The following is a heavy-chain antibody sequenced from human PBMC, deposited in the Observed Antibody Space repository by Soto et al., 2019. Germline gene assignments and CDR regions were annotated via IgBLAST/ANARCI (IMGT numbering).Heavy chain of an antibody. CDR2: ISSSGSTM. V-gene: IGHV3-48*03. D-gene: IGHD5-18*01. Sequence: EGQLVESGGALVQPGGSLRLSCAVSGFTFSNYEMNWVRQAPGKGLEWVSYISSSGSTMYYADSVRGRFTITRDNTKKILFLPMNSLRPEDTAVYYCARVHAWEWIQLWLWYFDLWGRG. CDR1: GFTFSNYE. CDR3: ARVHAWEWIQLWLWYFDL. J-gene: IGHJ2*01.